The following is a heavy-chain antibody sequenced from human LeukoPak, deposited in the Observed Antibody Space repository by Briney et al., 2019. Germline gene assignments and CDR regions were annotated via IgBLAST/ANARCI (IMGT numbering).Heavy chain of an antibody. Sequence: GGSLRLSCAASGFTFSSYGMHWVRQAPGKGLEWVAVIWYDGSNKYYADSVKGRFTISRDNSKNTLYLQMNSLRAEDTAVYYCARPRDTAMGALDYWGQGTLVTVPS. CDR2: IWYDGSNK. D-gene: IGHD5-18*01. CDR3: ARPRDTAMGALDY. V-gene: IGHV3-33*01. CDR1: GFTFSSYG. J-gene: IGHJ4*02.